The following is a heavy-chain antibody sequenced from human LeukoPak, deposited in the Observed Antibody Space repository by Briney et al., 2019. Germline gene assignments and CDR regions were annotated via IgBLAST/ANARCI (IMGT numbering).Heavy chain of an antibody. J-gene: IGHJ4*02. CDR3: ARDLDRDGSTHFDY. Sequence: GGSLRLSCAASGFTFSSYAMHWVRQAPGKGLEWVAFIRYDGSNKYYADSVKGRFTISRDNSKNTLYLQMNSLRAEDTAVYYCARDLDRDGSTHFDYWGQGTLVTVSS. V-gene: IGHV3-30*02. CDR2: IRYDGSNK. D-gene: IGHD1-1*01. CDR1: GFTFSSYA.